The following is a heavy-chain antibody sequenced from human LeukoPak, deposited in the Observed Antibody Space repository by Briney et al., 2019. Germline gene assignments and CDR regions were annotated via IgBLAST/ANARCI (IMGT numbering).Heavy chain of an antibody. CDR3: ATVGAGWFTINY. J-gene: IGHJ4*02. CDR1: GGSISSYY. D-gene: IGHD6-19*01. CDR2: IYTSGST. V-gene: IGHV4-4*07. Sequence: SETLSLTCTVSGGSISSYYWSWIRQPAGKGLEWIGRIYTSGSTNYNPSLKSRVTMSVDTSKNQFSLKLSSVTATDTAVYYCATVGAGWFTINYWGQGTLVTVSS.